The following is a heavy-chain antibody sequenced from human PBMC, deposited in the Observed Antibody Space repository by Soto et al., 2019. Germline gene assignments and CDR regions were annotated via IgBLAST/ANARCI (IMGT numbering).Heavy chain of an antibody. Sequence: TLSLTCTVSGGSISSGGYYWSWIRQHPGKGLEWIGYIYYSGSTYYNPSLKSRVTISVDTSKNQFPLKLSSVTAADTAVYYCARFGDYVWGSHAAYFDYWGQGTLVTVSS. V-gene: IGHV4-31*03. D-gene: IGHD3-16*01. CDR1: GGSISSGGYY. CDR3: ARFGDYVWGSHAAYFDY. CDR2: IYYSGST. J-gene: IGHJ4*02.